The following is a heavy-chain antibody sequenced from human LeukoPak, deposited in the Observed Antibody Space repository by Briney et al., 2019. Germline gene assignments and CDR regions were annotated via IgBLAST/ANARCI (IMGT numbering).Heavy chain of an antibody. CDR3: ATYCSSTSCYTGPRRPFDY. CDR2: ISGSGGST. J-gene: IGHJ4*02. CDR1: GFTFSSYA. Sequence: PGGSLRLSCAASGFTFSSYAMSWVRQAPGKGLEWVSAISGSGGSTYYADSVKGRFTISRDNSKNTLYLQMNSLRAEDTAVYYCATYCSSTSCYTGPRRPFDYWGQGTLVTVSS. D-gene: IGHD2-2*02. V-gene: IGHV3-23*01.